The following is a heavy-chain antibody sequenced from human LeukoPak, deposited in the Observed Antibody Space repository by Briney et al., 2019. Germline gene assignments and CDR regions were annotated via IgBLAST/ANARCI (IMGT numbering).Heavy chain of an antibody. Sequence: PGGSLRLSCAASGFIVSHKYMAWVRQAPGKGLEWLSIIYAGGNSVSADSVKGRFIISRDKSRNTVHLQMNSLRDDDTAVYYCARGQIDLLRNYFDSWGPGTLVAVSS. CDR1: GFIVSHKY. J-gene: IGHJ4*02. D-gene: IGHD3-22*01. CDR2: IYAGGNS. V-gene: IGHV3-66*01. CDR3: ARGQIDLLRNYFDS.